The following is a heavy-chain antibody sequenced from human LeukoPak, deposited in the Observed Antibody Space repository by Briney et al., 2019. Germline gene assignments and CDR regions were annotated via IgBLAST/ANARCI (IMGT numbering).Heavy chain of an antibody. D-gene: IGHD6-19*01. V-gene: IGHV3-23*01. J-gene: IGHJ4*02. CDR3: TTTRPYGTTWAGAFED. CDR2: VTSRSAT. CDR1: GSIFSSHG. Sequence: GGSLRLSCVASGSIFSSHGVSWVRQAPGKGLEWVSTVTSRSATHYTDSVKGRFITSRDSSKNTLFLQMNSLRAEDTALYYCTTTRPYGTTWAGAFEDWGQGTPVTVSS.